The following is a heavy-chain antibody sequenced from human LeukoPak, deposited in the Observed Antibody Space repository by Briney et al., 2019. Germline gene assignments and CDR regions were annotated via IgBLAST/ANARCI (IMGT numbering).Heavy chain of an antibody. D-gene: IGHD1-26*01. V-gene: IGHV1-69*13. CDR3: VRGAGATISYYHYYMDV. CDR1: GGTFSSYA. Sequence: GASVKVSCKASGGTFSSYAISWVRQAPGQGLEWMGGIIPIFGTANYAQKFQGRVTITADESTSTAYMELSSLRSEDTAVYYCVRGAGATISYYHYYMDVWGKGTTVTVSS. J-gene: IGHJ6*03. CDR2: IIPIFGTA.